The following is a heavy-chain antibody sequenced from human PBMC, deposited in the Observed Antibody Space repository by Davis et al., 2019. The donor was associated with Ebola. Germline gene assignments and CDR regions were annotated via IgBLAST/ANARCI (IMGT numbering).Heavy chain of an antibody. D-gene: IGHD6-13*01. J-gene: IGHJ4*02. Sequence: GESLKISCGASGFTFSSYGMHWVRQAPGKGLEWVAVISYDGSNKYYADSVKGRFTVSRDNSKNTLYLQIHSLRAEDTAIYYCARGSIWPDYWGQGTLVTVSS. V-gene: IGHV3-30*03. CDR2: ISYDGSNK. CDR3: ARGSIWPDY. CDR1: GFTFSSYG.